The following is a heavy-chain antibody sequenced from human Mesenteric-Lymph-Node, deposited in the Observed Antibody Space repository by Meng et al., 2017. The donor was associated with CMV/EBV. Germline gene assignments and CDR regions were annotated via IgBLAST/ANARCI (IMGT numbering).Heavy chain of an antibody. CDR2: INHSRST. V-gene: IGHV4-34*01. J-gene: IGHJ4*02. D-gene: IGHD3-16*01. Sequence: CAVFGGSFSAYSWSWLRQPPGEGLEWIGEINHSRSTSYNPSLKSRVTISVDTSKNQFSLKLSSVTAADTAVYYCARAYLGGWYYFDYWGQGTLVTVSS. CDR3: ARAYLGGWYYFDY. CDR1: GGSFSAYS.